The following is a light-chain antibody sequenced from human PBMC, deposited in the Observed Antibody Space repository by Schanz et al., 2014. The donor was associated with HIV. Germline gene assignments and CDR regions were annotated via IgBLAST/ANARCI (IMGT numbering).Light chain of an antibody. J-gene: IGKJ1*01. Sequence: DIQMTQPPSTLSAFVGDTVTIACRASQSVGSWLAWYQQKPGAAPKLLIYQASTLDSGVPSRFSGSGSGTEFSLTINSLQADDFAAYFCEQYNSYPRTFGQGTTVESK. V-gene: IGKV1-5*03. CDR1: QSVGSW. CDR3: EQYNSYPRT. CDR2: QAS.